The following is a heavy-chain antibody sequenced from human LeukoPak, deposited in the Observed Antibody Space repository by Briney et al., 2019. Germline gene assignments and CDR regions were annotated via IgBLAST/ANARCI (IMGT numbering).Heavy chain of an antibody. Sequence: SETLSLTCTVSGGSISSSSYYWGWIRQPPGKGLEWIGYIYHSGSTYYNPSLKSRVTISVDRSKSQFSLKLSSVTAADTAVYYCAREGGGNWFDPWGQGTLVTVSS. CDR1: GGSISSSSYY. J-gene: IGHJ5*02. CDR2: IYHSGST. CDR3: AREGGGNWFDP. V-gene: IGHV4-39*07.